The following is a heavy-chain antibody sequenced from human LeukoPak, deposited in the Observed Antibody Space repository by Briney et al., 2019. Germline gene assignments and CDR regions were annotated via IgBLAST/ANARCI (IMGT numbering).Heavy chain of an antibody. CDR1: GFTFSSFA. Sequence: GGSLRLSCAASGFTFSSFAMSWVRQAPGKGLEWVSAISGTGDNTHYADSVKGRLTISRGNSKNTLFLQMNSLRGEDTAVYYCAKESRPLVGGAFDYWGQGTLVTGSS. V-gene: IGHV3-23*01. CDR3: AKESRPLVGGAFDY. CDR2: ISGTGDNT. J-gene: IGHJ4*02. D-gene: IGHD1-26*01.